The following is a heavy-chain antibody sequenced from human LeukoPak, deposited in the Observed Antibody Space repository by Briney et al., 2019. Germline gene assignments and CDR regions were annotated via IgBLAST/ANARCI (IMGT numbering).Heavy chain of an antibody. CDR2: INHSGST. J-gene: IGHJ4*02. CDR1: GGSFSGYY. Sequence: PSETLSLTCDVYGGSFSGYYWSWIRQPPGKGLEWIGEINHSGSTNYNPPIKSRVTISVDTSKNQVSLKLSSVTAADTAVYYCARGRDYWGQGTLVTVSS. V-gene: IGHV4-34*01. CDR3: ARGRDY.